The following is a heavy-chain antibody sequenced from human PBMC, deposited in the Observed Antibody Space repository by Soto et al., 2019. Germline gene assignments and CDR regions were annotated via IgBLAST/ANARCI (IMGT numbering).Heavy chain of an antibody. D-gene: IGHD5-18*01. CDR2: INHSGST. CDR1: GGSFIGYY. Sequence: PSETLSLTCAVYGGSFIGYYWSWIRQPPGKGLEWIGEINHSGSTNYNPSLKSRVTISVDTSKNQFSLKLSSVTAADTAVYYCARGGRYSYGPFDYWGQGTLVTVSS. J-gene: IGHJ4*02. V-gene: IGHV4-34*01. CDR3: ARGGRYSYGPFDY.